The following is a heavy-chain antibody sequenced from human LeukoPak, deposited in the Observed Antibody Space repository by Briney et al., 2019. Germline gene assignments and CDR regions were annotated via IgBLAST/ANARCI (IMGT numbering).Heavy chain of an antibody. CDR2: ISSSSSYI. V-gene: IGHV3-21*01. D-gene: IGHD6-13*01. Sequence: GGSLRLSCAASGFTFSSYSMNWVRQAPGKGLEWVSSISSSSSYIYYADSVKGRFTISRDNAKNSLYLQMNSLRAEDTAVYYCARDADSSSWSMYYYYGMDVWGQGATVTVSS. J-gene: IGHJ6*02. CDR1: GFTFSSYS. CDR3: ARDADSSSWSMYYYYGMDV.